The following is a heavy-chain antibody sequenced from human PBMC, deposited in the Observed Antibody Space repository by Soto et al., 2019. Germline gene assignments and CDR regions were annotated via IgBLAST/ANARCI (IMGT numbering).Heavy chain of an antibody. D-gene: IGHD1-7*01. CDR3: AHRRAMGSNWNYGDFDY. J-gene: IGHJ4*02. CDR2: IYWDDDK. Sequence: QITLKESGPTLVKPTQTLTLTCTFSGFSLTTSPVGVGWIRQPPGKALECLALIYWDDDKSYSPSLKSRLTITKDTSKNQVVLTMTDMDPVDTATYYCAHRRAMGSNWNYGDFDYWGQGTVVTVSS. V-gene: IGHV2-5*02. CDR1: GFSLTTSPVG.